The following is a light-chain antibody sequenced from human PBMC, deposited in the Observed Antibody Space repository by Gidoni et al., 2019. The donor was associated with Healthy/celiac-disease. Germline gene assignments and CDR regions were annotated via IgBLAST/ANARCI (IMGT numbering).Light chain of an antibody. CDR2: WAS. CDR1: QSVLYSSNNKNY. CDR3: QQYYSTPFT. J-gene: IGKJ3*01. V-gene: IGKV4-1*01. Sequence: DIVMTPSPDSLAVSLGERATINCKSSQSVLYSSNNKNYLAGYQQKPGQPPKLLIYWASTRESGVPYRFSGSGSGTDFTLTISSLQAEDVAVYYCQQYYSTPFTFGPGTKVDIK.